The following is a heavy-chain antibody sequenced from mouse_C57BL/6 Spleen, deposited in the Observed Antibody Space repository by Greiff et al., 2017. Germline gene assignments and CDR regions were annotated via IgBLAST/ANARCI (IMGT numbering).Heavy chain of an antibody. CDR3: ARSEGTVVDDDWYLDG. J-gene: IGHJ1*03. V-gene: IGHV1-4*01. Sequence: QVQLKESGAELARPGASVKMSCKASGYTFTSYTMHWVKQRPGQGLEWIGYIIPSRGYTKYNQKFKDKATLTADKSSSTAYMQLNSLTSEDSAVYCCARSEGTVVDDDWYLDGRGTGTTVTFSS. CDR2: IIPSRGYT. CDR1: GYTFTSYT. D-gene: IGHD1-1*01.